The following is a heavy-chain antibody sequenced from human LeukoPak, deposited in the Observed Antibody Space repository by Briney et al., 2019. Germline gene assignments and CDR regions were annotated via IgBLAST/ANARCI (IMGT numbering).Heavy chain of an antibody. V-gene: IGHV4-59*08. Sequence: SETLSLTCTVSGGSISSYYWSWIRQPPGKGLEWIGYIYYSGSTNYNASLKSRVTISVDTSKSQFSLKLSSVTAADTAVYYCARLNRWYRDAFDIWGQGTMVTVSS. CDR3: ARLNRWYRDAFDI. CDR1: GGSISSYY. D-gene: IGHD6-13*01. CDR2: IYYSGST. J-gene: IGHJ3*02.